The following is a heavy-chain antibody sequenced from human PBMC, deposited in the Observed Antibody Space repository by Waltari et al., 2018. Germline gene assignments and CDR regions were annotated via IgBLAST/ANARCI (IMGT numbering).Heavy chain of an antibody. CDR1: GFIFSRFA. V-gene: IGHV3-23*01. Sequence: EVQLLESGGGLVQRGGSLRLSCAGSGFIFSRFAMSWVRHTPGKGQDGVAVASASIESTYYADSVQGRFTISRDNSKKRVFLQMNSLRAEDTATYYCTNMRRNLPRDIIDNWGQGTQVIIAS. CDR2: ASASIEST. J-gene: IGHJ4*02. CDR3: TNMRRNLPRDIIDN.